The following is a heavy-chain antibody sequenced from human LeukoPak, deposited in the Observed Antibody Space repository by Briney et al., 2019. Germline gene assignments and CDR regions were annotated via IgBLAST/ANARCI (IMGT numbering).Heavy chain of an antibody. D-gene: IGHD3-22*01. CDR3: ARSSEGRYYYDSSGYRYYYYMDV. CDR2: IYYSGST. Sequence: PSETLSLTCTVSGGSISSYYWSWIRQPPGKGLEWIGYIYYSGSTNYNPSLKSRVTISVDTSKNQFSLKLSSVTAADTAVYYCARSSEGRYYYDSSGYRYYYYMDVWGKGTTVTISS. V-gene: IGHV4-59*01. CDR1: GGSISSYY. J-gene: IGHJ6*03.